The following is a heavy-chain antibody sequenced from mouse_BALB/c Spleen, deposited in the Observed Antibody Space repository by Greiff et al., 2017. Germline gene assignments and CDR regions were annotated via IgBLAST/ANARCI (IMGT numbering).Heavy chain of an antibody. V-gene: IGHV1-82*01. D-gene: IGHD1-1*01. Sequence: VKLMESGPELVKPGASVKISCKASGYAFSSSWMNWVKQRPGQGLEWIGRIYPGDGDTNYNGKFKGKATLTADKSSSTAYMQLSSLTSVDSAVYFCARDYGSSHYYAMDYWGQGTSVTVSS. CDR3: ARDYGSSHYYAMDY. J-gene: IGHJ4*01. CDR1: GYAFSSSW. CDR2: IYPGDGDT.